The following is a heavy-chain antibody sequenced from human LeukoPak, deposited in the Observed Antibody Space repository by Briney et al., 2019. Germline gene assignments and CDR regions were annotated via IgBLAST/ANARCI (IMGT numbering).Heavy chain of an antibody. CDR1: GYTFTTYA. Sequence: ALVKVSCKASGYTFTTYAIHWVRQAPGQRLEWMGWINAGNGNTKYSQKFQGRVTITRDTSASTAYMELINLRSEDTAVYYCAREGTVYYYYGMDVWGQGTTVTVSS. CDR3: AREGTVYYYYGMDV. J-gene: IGHJ6*02. D-gene: IGHD4-17*01. V-gene: IGHV1-3*01. CDR2: INAGNGNT.